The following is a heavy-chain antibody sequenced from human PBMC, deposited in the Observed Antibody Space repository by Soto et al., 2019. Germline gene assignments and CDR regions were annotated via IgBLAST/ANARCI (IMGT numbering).Heavy chain of an antibody. CDR2: ISSSGSTI. CDR1: GITFSSYE. V-gene: IGHV3-48*03. CDR3: ARVRRYYDKHAAFDY. Sequence: PGGSLRLSCAASGITFSSYEMNWVRQAPGKGLEWVSYISSSGSTIYYADSVKGRFTISRDNAKNSLYLQMNSLRAEDTAVYYCARVRRYYDKHAAFDYWGQGTLVTVSS. D-gene: IGHD3-22*01. J-gene: IGHJ4*02.